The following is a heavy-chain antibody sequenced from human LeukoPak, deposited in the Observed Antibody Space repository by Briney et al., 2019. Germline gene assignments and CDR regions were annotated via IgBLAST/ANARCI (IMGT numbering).Heavy chain of an antibody. CDR2: IRYDGSNK. J-gene: IGHJ4*02. CDR3: AKGFIVVVPAAFDY. V-gene: IGHV3-30*02. CDR1: GFTFSSYG. D-gene: IGHD2-2*01. Sequence: GGSLRLSCAASGFTFSSYGMHWVRQAPGKGLEWVAFIRYDGSNKYYADSVKGRFTVSRDNSKNTLYLQMNSLRAEDTAVYYCAKGFIVVVPAAFDYWGQGTLVTVSS.